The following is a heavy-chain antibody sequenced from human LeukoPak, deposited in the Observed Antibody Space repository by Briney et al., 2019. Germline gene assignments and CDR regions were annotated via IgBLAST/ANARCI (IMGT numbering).Heavy chain of an antibody. CDR3: ARDDSSGWFDP. J-gene: IGHJ5*02. CDR1: GGSISSYY. CDR2: IYYSGST. V-gene: IGHV4-59*01. D-gene: IGHD6-19*01. Sequence: SETLSLTCTVSGGSISSYYWSWIRQPPGKGLEWIGYIYYSGSTNYNPSLKSRVTISVDTSKNQFSLKLGSVTAADTAVYYCARDDSSGWFDPWGQGTLVTVSS.